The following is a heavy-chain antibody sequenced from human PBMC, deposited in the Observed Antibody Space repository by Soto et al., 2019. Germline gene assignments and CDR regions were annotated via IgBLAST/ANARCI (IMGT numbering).Heavy chain of an antibody. D-gene: IGHD1-20*01. CDR1: GFTFSSYG. V-gene: IGHV3-33*01. Sequence: QAQLVESGGGVVQPGRSLRLSCAASGFTFSSYGMHWVRQAPGKGLEWVAVIWYDGGDKYYVDSVKGRFTISRDNSKNTLYLQMNSLRAEDTAVYYCARANWNDRDAFDIWGQGTMVTVSS. CDR2: IWYDGGDK. CDR3: ARANWNDRDAFDI. J-gene: IGHJ3*02.